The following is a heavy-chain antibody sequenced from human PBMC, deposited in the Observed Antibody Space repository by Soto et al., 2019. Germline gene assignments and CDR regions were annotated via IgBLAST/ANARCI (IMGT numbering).Heavy chain of an antibody. Sequence: SETLSLTCSVSGDSINSDKYYWGWLRHPPGKGLKWKGSIYFRGNTYYNPSLQTRVTISRGKSKSQSSLKLSSGTASDSAVYFCARLEGLATSSYYFNFWGQGALVTVSS. CDR2: IYFRGNT. CDR3: ARLEGLATSSYYFNF. D-gene: IGHD6-6*01. J-gene: IGHJ4*02. V-gene: IGHV4-39*01. CDR1: GDSINSDKYY.